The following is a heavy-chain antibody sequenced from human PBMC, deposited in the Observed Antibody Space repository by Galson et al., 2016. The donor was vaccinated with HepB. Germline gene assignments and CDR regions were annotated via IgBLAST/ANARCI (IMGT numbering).Heavy chain of an antibody. Sequence: SVKVSCKASGYTFTNYGITWVRQAPGQGLEWMGWISAYNGHTVYAQNYEGRVTMTTDTPTSTVYMELRGLLSDDTATYYCARVGEKSSYTAFDLWGQGTMVTVSP. D-gene: IGHD3-10*01. CDR2: ISAYNGHT. V-gene: IGHV1-18*01. CDR3: ARVGEKSSYTAFDL. J-gene: IGHJ3*01. CDR1: GYTFTNYG.